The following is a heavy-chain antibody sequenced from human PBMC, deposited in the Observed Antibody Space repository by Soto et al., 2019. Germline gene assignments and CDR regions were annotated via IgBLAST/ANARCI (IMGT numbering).Heavy chain of an antibody. J-gene: IGHJ4*02. Sequence: EVQLVESGGGLVQPGGSLRLSCAASGFSFSSYWIHWVRQAPGKWLVWVSRIKTGGSSTDYADSVKGRLTISRDNAKNTQFLQMTSLGDEDTAVYYCAKREGNTYGLFHWGQGTLVTVSS. CDR3: AKREGNTYGLFH. V-gene: IGHV3-74*01. CDR2: IKTGGSST. CDR1: GFSFSSYW. D-gene: IGHD5-18*01.